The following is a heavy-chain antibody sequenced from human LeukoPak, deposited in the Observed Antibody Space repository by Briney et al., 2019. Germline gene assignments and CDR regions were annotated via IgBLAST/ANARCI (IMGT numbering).Heavy chain of an antibody. Sequence: GSLRLSCAASGFTFNSCAMSWVRQAPGKGLEWVSAISGSGGSTYYADSVKGRFTISRDNSKNTLYLQMNSLRVEDTAVYYCARGLKYSTGWYYFDYWGQGTLVTVSS. D-gene: IGHD6-19*01. CDR1: GFTFNSCA. CDR3: ARGLKYSTGWYYFDY. V-gene: IGHV3-23*01. J-gene: IGHJ4*02. CDR2: ISGSGGST.